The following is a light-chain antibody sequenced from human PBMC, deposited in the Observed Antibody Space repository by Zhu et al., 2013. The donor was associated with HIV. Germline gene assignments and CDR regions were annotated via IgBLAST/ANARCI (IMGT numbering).Light chain of an antibody. CDR3: QQHNSYPLT. J-gene: IGKJ4*01. Sequence: DIQMTQSPSTLSASVGDRVTITCRASQSISSWLAWYQQKPGKAPNLLIYDASSLESGVPSRFSGSGSGTEFTLTISSLQPDDFATYYCQQHNSYPLTFGGGTKVEIK. V-gene: IGKV1-5*01. CDR1: QSISSW. CDR2: DAS.